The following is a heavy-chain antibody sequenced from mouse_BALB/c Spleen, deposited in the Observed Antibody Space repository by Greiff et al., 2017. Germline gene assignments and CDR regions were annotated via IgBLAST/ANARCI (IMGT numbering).Heavy chain of an antibody. Sequence: DVQLVESGGGLVKPGGSLKLSCAASGFTFSSYAMSWVRQSPEKRLEWVAEISSGGSYTYYPDTVTGRFTISRDNAKNTLYLEMSSLRSEDTAMYYCARGGNYAMDYWGQGTSVTVSS. CDR3: ARGGNYAMDY. J-gene: IGHJ4*01. D-gene: IGHD1-1*02. CDR2: ISSGGSYT. V-gene: IGHV5-9-4*01. CDR1: GFTFSSYA.